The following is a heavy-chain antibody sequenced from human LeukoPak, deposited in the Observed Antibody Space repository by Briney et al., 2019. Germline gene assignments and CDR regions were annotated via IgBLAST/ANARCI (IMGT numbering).Heavy chain of an antibody. Sequence: GGSLRLSCAASGVTFSSYAMSWVRQAPGKGLEWVSAISGSGGSTYYADSVKGRFTISRDNSKNTLSLQMNSLRAEDTAVYYCAKLNAYYYDSSGYYYFDYWGQGTLVTVSS. J-gene: IGHJ4*02. CDR1: GVTFSSYA. D-gene: IGHD3-22*01. V-gene: IGHV3-23*01. CDR2: ISGSGGST. CDR3: AKLNAYYYDSSGYYYFDY.